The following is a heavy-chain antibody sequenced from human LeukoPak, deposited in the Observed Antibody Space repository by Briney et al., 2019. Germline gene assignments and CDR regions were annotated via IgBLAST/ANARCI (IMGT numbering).Heavy chain of an antibody. CDR3: ARETGEYSYGYSDAFDI. D-gene: IGHD5-18*01. Sequence: KTSETLSLTCAVYGGSFGGYYWSWIRQPPGKGLEWIGEINHSGSTNYNPSLKSRVTISVDTSKNQFSLKLSSVTAADTAVYYCARETGEYSYGYSDAFDIWGQGTMVTVSS. J-gene: IGHJ3*02. CDR1: GGSFGGYY. CDR2: INHSGST. V-gene: IGHV4-34*01.